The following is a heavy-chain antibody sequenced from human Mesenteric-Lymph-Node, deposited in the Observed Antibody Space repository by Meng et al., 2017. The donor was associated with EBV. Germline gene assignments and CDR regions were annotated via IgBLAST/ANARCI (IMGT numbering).Heavy chain of an antibody. CDR1: GYAGTEQA. J-gene: IGHJ5*02. V-gene: IGHV7-4-1*02. CDR2: INTKTGKP. D-gene: IGHD6-13*01. Sequence: VTLLPYGDEFKKPGTSVKVSCKASGYAGTEQAMHWMRPAPGQGLEWMGWINTKTGKPTYAQGFRGRIGISLDTSVSTVYLQMSNVKAEDTAVYYCARDGFASAGTLVWFDPWGQGTLVTVSS. CDR3: ARDGFASAGTLVWFDP.